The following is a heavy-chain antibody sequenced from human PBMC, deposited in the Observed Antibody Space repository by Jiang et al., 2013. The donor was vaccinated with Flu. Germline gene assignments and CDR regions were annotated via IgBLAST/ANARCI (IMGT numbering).Heavy chain of an antibody. V-gene: IGHV4-59*08. Sequence: GPGLVKPSETLSPTCTVSGGSISSYYWSWIRQPPGKGLEWIGYIYYSGSTNYNPSLKSRVTISVDTSKNQFSLKLSSVTAADTAVYYCARGVGDYYYYGMDVWGQGTTVTVSS. CDR3: ARGVGDYYYYGMDV. J-gene: IGHJ6*02. CDR1: GGSISSYY. CDR2: IYYSGST. D-gene: IGHD3-10*01.